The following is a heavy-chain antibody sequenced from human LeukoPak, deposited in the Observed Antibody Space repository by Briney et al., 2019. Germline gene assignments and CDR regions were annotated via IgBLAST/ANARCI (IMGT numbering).Heavy chain of an antibody. J-gene: IGHJ6*03. D-gene: IGHD1-1*01. CDR2: IYCSGST. CDR1: GGSTSSYY. V-gene: IGHV4-59*01. Sequence: SETLSLTCTVSGGSTSSYYWSWIRQPPGKGLEWIGYIYCSGSTNYNPSLKSRVTISVDTSKNQFSLKLSSVTAADTAVYYCARDRQTSDYYYYYMDVWGKGTTVTVSS. CDR3: ARDRQTSDYYYYYMDV.